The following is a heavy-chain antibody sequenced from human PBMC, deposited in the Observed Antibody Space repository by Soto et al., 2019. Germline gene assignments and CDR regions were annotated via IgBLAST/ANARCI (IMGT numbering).Heavy chain of an antibody. CDR2: IYYSGST. J-gene: IGHJ4*02. CDR1: GDSINSRSYY. D-gene: IGHD2-21*02. CDR3: ARQRTSVVTQAYFDS. V-gene: IGHV4-39*01. Sequence: PSETLSLTCTVTGDSINSRSYYWGWIRQPPGKGLEWIGSIYYSGSTYNNPSLKSRVSMSVDTSKNQFSLKLRSVTAADTALYYCARQRTSVVTQAYFDSWGQGSLVTSPQ.